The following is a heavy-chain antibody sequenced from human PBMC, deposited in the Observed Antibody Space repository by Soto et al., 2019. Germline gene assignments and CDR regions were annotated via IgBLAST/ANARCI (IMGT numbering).Heavy chain of an antibody. V-gene: IGHV3-30*03. CDR1: GFTFSSYG. CDR2: TSYDGSNN. D-gene: IGHD4-4*01. CDR3: ATDRYLGNYDSPYPQKTYYYYGMDV. Sequence: PGGSLRLSCAASGFTFSSYGMHWVRQAPGNGLECVAVTSYDGSNNYYADSVKGRFTISRDXSKNTLYLQMNSLKAEDTAVYYCATDRYLGNYDSPYPQKTYYYYGMDVWGQGTTVTVCS. J-gene: IGHJ6*02.